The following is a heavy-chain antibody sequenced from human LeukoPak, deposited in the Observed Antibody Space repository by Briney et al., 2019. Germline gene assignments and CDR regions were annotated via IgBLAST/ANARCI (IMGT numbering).Heavy chain of an antibody. V-gene: IGHV3-15*07. Sequence: GGSLRLSCAASGFTFNDAWMNWVRQAPGKGLEWVGRIKRKTEGGTTDYGAPVKGRFSISGDDSKNTAYLQMNSPKTEDTAFYYCTTGNFGPYWGQGTLVTVSS. CDR3: TTGNFGPY. CDR1: GFTFNDAW. D-gene: IGHD3-10*01. CDR2: IKRKTEGGTT. J-gene: IGHJ4*02.